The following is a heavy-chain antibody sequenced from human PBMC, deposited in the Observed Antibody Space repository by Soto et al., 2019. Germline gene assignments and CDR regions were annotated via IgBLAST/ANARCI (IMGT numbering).Heavy chain of an antibody. CDR3: ARDLNALRYFDWLPYYFDY. D-gene: IGHD3-9*01. CDR1: GLNFSYYD. V-gene: IGHV3-11*01. Sequence: GGSMILSCAASGLNFSYYDMSWIRQATGKGLEWVSYISSSGSTIYYADSVKGRFTISRDNAKNSLYLQMNSLRAEDTAVYYCARDLNALRYFDWLPYYFDYWGQGTLVTVSS. J-gene: IGHJ4*02. CDR2: ISSSGSTI.